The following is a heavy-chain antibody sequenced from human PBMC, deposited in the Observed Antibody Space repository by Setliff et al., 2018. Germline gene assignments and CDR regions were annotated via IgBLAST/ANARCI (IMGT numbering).Heavy chain of an antibody. CDR1: GESFDNHY. D-gene: IGHD6-6*01. V-gene: IGHV4-34*01. Sequence: KPSETLSLTCAVYGESFDNHYWTWIRQPPGERLEWIGEINHRGFTDYKPSLKSRLTMSVDTSRNQFSLSLGSVTAADTGVYYCARGRIAERPEAIDYWGQGTPVTVSS. CDR2: INHRGFT. CDR3: ARGRIAERPEAIDY. J-gene: IGHJ4*02.